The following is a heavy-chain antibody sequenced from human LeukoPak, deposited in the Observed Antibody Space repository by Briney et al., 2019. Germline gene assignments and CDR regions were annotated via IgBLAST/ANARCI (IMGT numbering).Heavy chain of an antibody. V-gene: IGHV4-59*08. CDR2: IHYSGTT. CDR3: ARRPGSGRYSYYFDY. Sequence: PSETLSLTCTVSGGSISSYYWSWIRQPPGKGLEWIGYIHYSGTTNYNPSLKSRVTISVDTSKNQFSPKLTSVTAADTAVYYCARRPGSGRYSYYFDYWGQGTLVTVSS. J-gene: IGHJ4*02. D-gene: IGHD6-19*01. CDR1: GGSISSYY.